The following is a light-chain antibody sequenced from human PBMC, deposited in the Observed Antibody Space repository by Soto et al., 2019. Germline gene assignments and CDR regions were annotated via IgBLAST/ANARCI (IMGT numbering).Light chain of an antibody. CDR3: CSYAGSYTWV. Sequence: QSALTQPRSVSGSPGQSVTISCTGTSSDVGGYNFVTWYKQHPGKAPKHRIYDVSRRPSGVPDSCSGSKSGNTATLTISGLQAEDEADYYCCSYAGSYTWVFGTGTKVTVL. J-gene: IGLJ1*01. CDR2: DVS. V-gene: IGLV2-11*01. CDR1: SSDVGGYNF.